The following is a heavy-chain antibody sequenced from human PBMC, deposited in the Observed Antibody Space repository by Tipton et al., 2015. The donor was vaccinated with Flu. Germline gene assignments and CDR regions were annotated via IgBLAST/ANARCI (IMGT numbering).Heavy chain of an antibody. CDR3: VGDKNFDDFDN. D-gene: IGHD2-21*01. J-gene: IGHJ4*02. V-gene: IGHV4-34*01. CDR2: IYYSGST. Sequence: TLSLTCAVYGGSFSGYYWSWIRQPPGKGLEWIGNIYYSGSTYYNPSLKNRLTISLDTSKNQFSLKLTSVTAADTAVYYCVGDKNFDDFDNWGQGTLVTVSS. CDR1: GGSFSGYY.